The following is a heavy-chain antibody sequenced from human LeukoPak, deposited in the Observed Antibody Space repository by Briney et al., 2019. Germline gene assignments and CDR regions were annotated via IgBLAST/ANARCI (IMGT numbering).Heavy chain of an antibody. Sequence: PAGSLRLSCAASGFTFSNLDMHWVRQAPGEGLEWVAVISHDGSNKFYVDSVKGRFTISRDNSQNTLYLQMNRLRGEDTAVYYCARGGYYAMDVWGQGTTVTVSS. CDR2: ISHDGSNK. CDR1: GFTFSNLD. V-gene: IGHV3-30*03. J-gene: IGHJ6*02. CDR3: ARGGYYAMDV.